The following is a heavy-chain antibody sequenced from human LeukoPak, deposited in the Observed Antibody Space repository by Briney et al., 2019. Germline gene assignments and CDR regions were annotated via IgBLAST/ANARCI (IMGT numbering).Heavy chain of an antibody. J-gene: IGHJ3*02. CDR3: ARLVDYVAFDI. Sequence: GGSLRLSCAASGFTFSDHYMDWVRQAPGKGLEWVGRTRNKANSYTTEYAASVKGRFTISRDDSRNSLYLQMNSLKTEDTAVYYCARLVDYVAFDIWGQGTMVTVSS. CDR2: TRNKANSYTT. V-gene: IGHV3-72*01. D-gene: IGHD4-17*01. CDR1: GFTFSDHY.